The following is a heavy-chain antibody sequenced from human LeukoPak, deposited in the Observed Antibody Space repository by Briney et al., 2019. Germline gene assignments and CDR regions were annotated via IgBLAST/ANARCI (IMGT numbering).Heavy chain of an antibody. D-gene: IGHD2-2*01. CDR3: AKDAPVNIVVVPAANS. CDR1: GFTFSSYA. CDR2: ISGSGGST. V-gene: IGHV3-23*01. Sequence: GGSLRLSCAASGFTFSSYAMSWVRQAPGKGLEWVSTISGSGGSTYYADSVKGRFTISRDNPMNTLYLQMNSLRAEDPAVYYCAKDAPVNIVVVPAANSWGQGTLVTVSA. J-gene: IGHJ4*02.